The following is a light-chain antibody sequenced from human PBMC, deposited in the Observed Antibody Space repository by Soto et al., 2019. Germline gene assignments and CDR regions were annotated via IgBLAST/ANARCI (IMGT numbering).Light chain of an antibody. V-gene: IGLV1-44*01. CDR3: AAWDHSLQGWV. CDR2: TNN. CDR1: TSNIGSNL. J-gene: IGLJ3*02. Sequence: QTVVTRPPSASGTPGQRVTISCSGTTSNIGSNLVSWYQQLPGTAPNLLIHTNNKRPSGVPDRFTGSKSGTSASLAISGLQSEDEADYYCAAWDHSLQGWVFGGGTKLTVL.